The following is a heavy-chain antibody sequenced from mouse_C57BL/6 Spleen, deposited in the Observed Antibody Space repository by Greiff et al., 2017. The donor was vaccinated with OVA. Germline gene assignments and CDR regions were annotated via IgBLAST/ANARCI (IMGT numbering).Heavy chain of an antibody. J-gene: IGHJ3*01. D-gene: IGHD2-4*01. CDR3: ARENDYALFAY. CDR2: IYPGDGDT. CDR1: GYAFSSSW. V-gene: IGHV1-82*01. Sequence: QVQLKESGPELVKPGASVKISCKASGYAFSSSWMNWVKQRPGKGLEWIGRIYPGDGDTNYNGKFKGKATLTADKSSSTAYMQLSSLTSEDSAVYFCARENDYALFAYWGQGTLVTVSA.